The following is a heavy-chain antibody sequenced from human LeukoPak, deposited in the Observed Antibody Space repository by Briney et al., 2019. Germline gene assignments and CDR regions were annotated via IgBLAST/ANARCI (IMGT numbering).Heavy chain of an antibody. CDR3: AQHTYNDNWHGWFDS. CDR1: GLSLPTSGVG. D-gene: IGHD1-1*01. Sequence: SGPTLVKPTPTLTLTCTLSGLSLPTSGVGVGWIRQPPGKALEWLSLIYWDDIKGYSPSLKNRLTITKDTSKNQVVLTMTNMDPVDTATYYCAQHTYNDNWHGWFDSWGQGILVTVSS. V-gene: IGHV2-5*02. J-gene: IGHJ5*01. CDR2: IYWDDIK.